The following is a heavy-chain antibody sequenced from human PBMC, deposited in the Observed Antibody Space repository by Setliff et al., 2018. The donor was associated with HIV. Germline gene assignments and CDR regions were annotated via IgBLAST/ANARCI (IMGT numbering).Heavy chain of an antibody. D-gene: IGHD1-1*01. J-gene: IGHJ4*02. Sequence: GGSLRLSCAASGFTFSSYEFNWVRQAPGKGLEWVSTIYSGGSTYHADSVKGRFTLSRDNSKNTVYLQVGSLRPDDTAMYYCARSRPYNSALDYWGQGTLVTVSS. CDR2: IYSGGST. V-gene: IGHV3-66*02. CDR3: ARSRPYNSALDY. CDR1: GFTFSSYE.